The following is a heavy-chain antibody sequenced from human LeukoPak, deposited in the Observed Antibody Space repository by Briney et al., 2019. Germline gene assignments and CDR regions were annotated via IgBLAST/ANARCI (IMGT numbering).Heavy chain of an antibody. CDR2: ICWNDDK. D-gene: IGHD3-3*01. CDR1: GFSLSTSGVG. V-gene: IGHV2-5*01. Sequence: SGPTLVNPTQTLTLTCTFSGFSLSTSGVGVGWIRQPPGKALEWLALICWNDDKRYSPSLKSRLTITKDTSKNQVVLTMTNMDPVDTATYYCAHYYDFWSGYRTYYFGYWGQGTLVTVSS. CDR3: AHYYDFWSGYRTYYFGY. J-gene: IGHJ4*02.